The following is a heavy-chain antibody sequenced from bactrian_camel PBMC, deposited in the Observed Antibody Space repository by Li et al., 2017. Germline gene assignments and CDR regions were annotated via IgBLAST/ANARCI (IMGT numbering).Heavy chain of an antibody. CDR2: IERAGNT. V-gene: IGHV3S55*01. D-gene: IGHD4*01. CDR1: GYTY. Sequence: HVQLVESGGGSVQAGGSLRLACAPSGYTYMGWFRQAPGKEREGVAAIERAGNTAYADFVKGRFTISKDNAKNTLYLQMNSLKPEDTAMYYCAATKISGFSRSCAVIAYNYWGQGTQVTVS. CDR3: AATKISGFSRSCAVIAYNY. J-gene: IGHJ4*01.